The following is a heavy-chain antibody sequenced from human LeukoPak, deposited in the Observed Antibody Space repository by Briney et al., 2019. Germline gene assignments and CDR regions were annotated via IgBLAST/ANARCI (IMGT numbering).Heavy chain of an antibody. V-gene: IGHV3-48*04. CDR3: ARGRPMDY. CDR2: TSSSSGTI. J-gene: IGHJ4*02. CDR1: GFTFSNYN. Sequence: GGSLRLSCAASGFTFSNYNMNWVRQAPGKGLEWVSYTSSSSGTIYYADSVKGRFTISRDNAKNSLYLQMNSLRVEDTAVCYCARGRPMDYWGQGALVTVSS.